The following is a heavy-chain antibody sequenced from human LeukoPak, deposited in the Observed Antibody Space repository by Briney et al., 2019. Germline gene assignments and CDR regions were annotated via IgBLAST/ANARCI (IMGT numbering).Heavy chain of an antibody. CDR3: AKKLPGASFYFDF. Sequence: PGGSLRLSCVASGFPLGDYDITWVRQTPGKGLEYVSSIGSEGYTFYAGSVRGRFSISRDISQNTVFLQMNSLRAGDTAIYFCAKKLPGASFYFDFWGQGTRVSVSS. J-gene: IGHJ4*01. CDR2: IGSEGYT. CDR1: GFPLGDYD. D-gene: IGHD7-27*01. V-gene: IGHV3-23*01.